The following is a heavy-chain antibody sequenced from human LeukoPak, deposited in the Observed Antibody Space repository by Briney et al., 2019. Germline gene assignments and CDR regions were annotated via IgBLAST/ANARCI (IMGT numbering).Heavy chain of an antibody. Sequence: GGSLRLSCAASGFTFSSYEMNWVRQAPGKGLEWVSYISSSGNTIYYADSVKGRFTISRDNAKNTLYLQMNSLRAEDTAVYYCARGSTRALLLYDSSGYVSGAFDIWGQGTMVTVSS. J-gene: IGHJ3*02. V-gene: IGHV3-48*03. CDR1: GFTFSSYE. D-gene: IGHD3-22*01. CDR3: ARGSTRALLLYDSSGYVSGAFDI. CDR2: ISSSGNTI.